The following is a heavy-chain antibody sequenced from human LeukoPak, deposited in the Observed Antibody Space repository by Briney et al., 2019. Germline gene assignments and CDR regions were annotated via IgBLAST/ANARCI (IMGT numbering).Heavy chain of an antibody. CDR2: INPSGGST. V-gene: IGHV1-46*01. Sequence: GASVKVSCKASGYTFTSYYMHWVRQAPGQGLEWMGIINPSGGSTSYAQKFQGRVTITADESTSTAYMELSSLRSEDTAVYYCARVGARPYFDYWGQGTLVTVSS. CDR3: ARVGARPYFDY. J-gene: IGHJ4*02. CDR1: GYTFTSYY. D-gene: IGHD3-10*01.